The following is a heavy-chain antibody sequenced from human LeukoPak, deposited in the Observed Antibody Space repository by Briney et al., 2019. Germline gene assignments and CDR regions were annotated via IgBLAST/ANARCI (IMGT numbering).Heavy chain of an antibody. CDR2: ISANNRNT. V-gene: IGHV1-18*04. J-gene: IGHJ4*02. D-gene: IGHD5-12*01. CDR3: ARRKNSGYDREPIDD. Sequence: EASVKVSCKTSGYTFTSYGISWVRQAPGQGLEWMGWISANNRNTNYAQKFQGRVTMTTDTTTSTAYMERGRLTSDATAVYYCARRKNSGYDREPIDDWGQGTLVTVSS. CDR1: GYTFTSYG.